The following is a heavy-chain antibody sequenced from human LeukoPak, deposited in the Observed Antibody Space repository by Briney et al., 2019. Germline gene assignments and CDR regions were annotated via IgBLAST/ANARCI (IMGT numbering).Heavy chain of an antibody. CDR3: ARDRGPADLTTTFDY. V-gene: IGHV3-30-3*01. CDR2: ISYDGSNK. D-gene: IGHD4-11*01. Sequence: GGSLRLSCAASGFTFSSYAMHWVRQAPGKGLEWVAVISYDGSNKYYADSVKGRFTISRDNSKNTLYLQMNSLRAEDTAVYYCARDRGPADLTTTFDYWGQGTLVTVSS. J-gene: IGHJ4*02. CDR1: GFTFSSYA.